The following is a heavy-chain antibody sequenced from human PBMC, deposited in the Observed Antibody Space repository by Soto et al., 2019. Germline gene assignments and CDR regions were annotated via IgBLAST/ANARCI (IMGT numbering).Heavy chain of an antibody. D-gene: IGHD3-22*01. CDR3: AKFEVSIVVARRDFDI. CDR1: GFTFSSYG. J-gene: IGHJ3*02. Sequence: GGSLRLSCAASGFTFSSYGMHWVRQAPGKGLEWVAVISYDGSNKYYADSVKGRFTIFRDNSKNTLYLQMNSLRAEDTAVYYCAKFEVSIVVARRDFDIWRQGTMVTVS. V-gene: IGHV3-30*18. CDR2: ISYDGSNK.